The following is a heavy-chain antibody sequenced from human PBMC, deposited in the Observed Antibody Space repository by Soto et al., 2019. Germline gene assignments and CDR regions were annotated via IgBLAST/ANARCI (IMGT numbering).Heavy chain of an antibody. Sequence: QITLKESGPTLVKPTQTLTLICTFSGFSLTTSAVVVGWLRQPPGKALEWLALIYWDDDKRYSPSLKSRLTVSQDTSKTLVVLTMTNIDPADTATYFCAHSTTTGTWWGDPWGQGTLVTVSS. CDR3: AHSTTTGTWWGDP. D-gene: IGHD4-17*01. J-gene: IGHJ5*02. V-gene: IGHV2-5*02. CDR1: GFSLTTSAVV. CDR2: IYWDDDK.